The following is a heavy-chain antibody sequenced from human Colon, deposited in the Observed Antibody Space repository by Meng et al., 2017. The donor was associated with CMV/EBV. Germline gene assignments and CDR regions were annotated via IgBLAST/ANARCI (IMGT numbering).Heavy chain of an antibody. J-gene: IGHJ5*02. V-gene: IGHV3-20*01. D-gene: IGHD5-12*01. Sequence: EDYGMSWVSQAPGKGLEWVSGITWNGGRTDYADSVKGRFTISRDNAKNSLYLQMNSLTTEDTAFYHCARGFIGYNGYRVLQDWFDPWGQGTLVTVSS. CDR3: ARGFIGYNGYRVLQDWFDP. CDR1: EDYG. CDR2: ITWNGGRT.